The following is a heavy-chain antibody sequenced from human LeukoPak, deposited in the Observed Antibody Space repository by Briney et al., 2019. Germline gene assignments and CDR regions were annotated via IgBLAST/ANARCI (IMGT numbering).Heavy chain of an antibody. Sequence: GGALRVSCAASGVTFSSYSMNWVRQAPGKGLEWVSYISSGSSTIYYADSVKGRFTISRDNAKNSLYLQMNSLRDEDTAMYYCARDPFPWGQGTLVTVSS. D-gene: IGHD3-3*02. V-gene: IGHV3-48*02. CDR3: ARDPFP. CDR1: GVTFSSYS. J-gene: IGHJ5*02. CDR2: ISSGSSTI.